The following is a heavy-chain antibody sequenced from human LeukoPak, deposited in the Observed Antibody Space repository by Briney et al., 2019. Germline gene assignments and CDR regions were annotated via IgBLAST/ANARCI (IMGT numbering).Heavy chain of an antibody. J-gene: IGHJ4*02. D-gene: IGHD1-26*01. CDR3: ARDRVGATDYFDY. CDR2: ISYDGGNK. V-gene: IGHV3-30-3*01. CDR1: GFTFSSYA. Sequence: GGSLRLSCAASGFTFSSYAMHWVRQAPGKGLEWVAVISYDGGNKYYADSVKGRFTISRDNSKSTLYLQMNSLRAEDTAVYYCARDRVGATDYFDYWGQGTLVTVSS.